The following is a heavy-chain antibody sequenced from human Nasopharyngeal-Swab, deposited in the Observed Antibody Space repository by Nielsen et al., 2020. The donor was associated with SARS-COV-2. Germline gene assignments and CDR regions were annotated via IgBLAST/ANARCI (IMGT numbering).Heavy chain of an antibody. CDR2: IIPIFGTA. V-gene: IGHV1-69*06. D-gene: IGHD1-14*01. Sequence: SVKVSCKASGGTFSSYAISWVRQAPGQGLEWMGGIIPIFGTANYAQKFQGRVTITADKSTSTAYMELSSLRSEDTAVYYCATSLHIINTSHTFDYWGQGTLVTVSS. CDR1: GGTFSSYA. J-gene: IGHJ4*02. CDR3: ATSLHIINTSHTFDY.